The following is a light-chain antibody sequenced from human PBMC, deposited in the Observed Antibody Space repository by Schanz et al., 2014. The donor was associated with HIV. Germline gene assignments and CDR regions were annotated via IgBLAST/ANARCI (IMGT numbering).Light chain of an antibody. V-gene: IGKV3-11*01. CDR1: QSPNSH. J-gene: IGKJ2*01. CDR2: ERT. Sequence: EIVLTQSPGTLSLSPGERATLSCRASQSPNSHVAWYQQKPGQAPRLLIYERTKRATGIPARFSGSGSGTDFTLTISSLEPEDSAVYYCQQRSNWLMYTFGQGTKLEIK. CDR3: QQRSNWLMYT.